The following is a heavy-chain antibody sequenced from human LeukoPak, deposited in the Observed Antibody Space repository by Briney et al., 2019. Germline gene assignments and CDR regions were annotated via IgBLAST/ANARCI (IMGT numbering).Heavy chain of an antibody. V-gene: IGHV3-30*04. D-gene: IGHD3-10*01. CDR2: VAHDGSNK. J-gene: IGHJ4*02. CDR3: ARDRGVLYYFDN. CDR1: GFSFSNYA. Sequence: GGSPTLSCAASGFSFSNYAMHWVRQAPGKGLEWVAVVAHDGSNKYFADFVRGRFTISRDNSKNTPYLQMNSLTSEDTGFYYCARDRGVLYYFDNWGQGTLVTVSS.